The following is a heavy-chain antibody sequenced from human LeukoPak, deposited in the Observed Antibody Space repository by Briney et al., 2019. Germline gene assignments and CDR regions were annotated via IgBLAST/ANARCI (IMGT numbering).Heavy chain of an antibody. J-gene: IGHJ4*02. CDR2: ISYDGSNK. Sequence: GGSLRLSCAASGFTFSSYGMHWVHQAPGKGLEWVAVISYDGSNKYYADSVKGRFTISRDNSKNTLYLQMNSLRAEDTAVYYCATVRAAPVDYWGQGALVTVPS. D-gene: IGHD6-6*01. V-gene: IGHV3-30*03. CDR1: GFTFSSYG. CDR3: ATVRAAPVDY.